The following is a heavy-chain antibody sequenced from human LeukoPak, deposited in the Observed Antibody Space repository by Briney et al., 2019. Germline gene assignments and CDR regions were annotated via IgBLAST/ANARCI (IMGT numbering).Heavy chain of an antibody. D-gene: IGHD6-19*01. CDR1: GGFSSDYY. Sequence: PSETLALTCTVSGGFSSDYYWTWIRQPPGKGLEWIGHVYYTGSTNYNPSLKSRVTISVDKSKNQFSLKLSSVTAADTAVYYCAREPPLAVAGPDYWGQGTLVTVSS. J-gene: IGHJ4*02. CDR3: AREPPLAVAGPDY. V-gene: IGHV4-59*12. CDR2: VYYTGST.